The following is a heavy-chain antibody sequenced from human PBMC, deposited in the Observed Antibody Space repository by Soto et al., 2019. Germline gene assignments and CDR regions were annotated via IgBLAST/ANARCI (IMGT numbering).Heavy chain of an antibody. V-gene: IGHV3-30*03. J-gene: IGHJ4*02. Sequence: PWGSLRLSCAASGFTFSSYGMHWVRQAPGKGLEWVAVISYDGSNKYYADSVKGRFTISRDNSKNTLYLQMNSLRAEDTAVYYCAIACSSNSCYDVFDYWGRGTLVTLSS. CDR1: GFTFSSYG. D-gene: IGHD2-2*01. CDR2: ISYDGSNK. CDR3: AIACSSNSCYDVFDY.